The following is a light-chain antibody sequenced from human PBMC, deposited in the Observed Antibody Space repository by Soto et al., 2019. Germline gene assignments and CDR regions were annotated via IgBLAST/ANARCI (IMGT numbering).Light chain of an antibody. CDR3: AAWDDSLNGPWV. J-gene: IGLJ3*02. V-gene: IGLV1-44*01. Sequence: QSVLTQPPSASGTPGPRVTISCSGSSSNIGSNTVNWYQQLPGSAPKLLIHSNDQRPSGVPDRFSGSKSGTSASLAISGLQSEDEADYYCAAWDDSLNGPWVFGGGTKLTVL. CDR2: SND. CDR1: SSNIGSNT.